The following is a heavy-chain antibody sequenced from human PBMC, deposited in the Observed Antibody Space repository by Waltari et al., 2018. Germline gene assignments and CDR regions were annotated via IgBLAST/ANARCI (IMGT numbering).Heavy chain of an antibody. CDR3: AGEVLGQRGTDY. V-gene: IGHV3-48*03. CDR2: ISSSGNRI. D-gene: IGHD3-10*01. CDR1: GFTFSGYE. J-gene: IGHJ4*02. Sequence: EVQLVGSGGGWVQPGASLRLACAASGFTFSGYEMNWVRQAPGEGLEWVSYISSSGNRIYYADSVKGRCTISRDNGKYSLYLRMTSLRAEDTAVYSWAGEVLGQRGTDYWGQGTTVTVSS.